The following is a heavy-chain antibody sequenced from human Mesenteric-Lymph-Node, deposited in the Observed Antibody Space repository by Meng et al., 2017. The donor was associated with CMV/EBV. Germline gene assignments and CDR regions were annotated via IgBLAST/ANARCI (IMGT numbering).Heavy chain of an antibody. J-gene: IGHJ3*02. CDR1: GFAFSSYN. V-gene: IGHV3-21*01. D-gene: IGHD3/OR15-3a*01. CDR3: AREGFWTGYLDAFDI. Sequence: GESLKISCAASGFAFSSYNMNWVRQAPGKGLEWVSSISSNSGFMYYADSMKGRFTISRDNAKNSVYLQMNSLRAEDTAVYYCAREGFWTGYLDAFDIWGQGTMVTVSS. CDR2: ISSNSGFM.